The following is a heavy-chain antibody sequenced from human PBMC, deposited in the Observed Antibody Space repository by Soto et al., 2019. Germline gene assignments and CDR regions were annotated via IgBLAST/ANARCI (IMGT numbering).Heavy chain of an antibody. CDR1: GFTFSSYS. CDR3: ARDRTDYDIYGMDV. J-gene: IGHJ6*02. Sequence: PGGSLRLSCAASGFTFSSYSMNWVRQAPGKGLEWVSYISSSSSTIYYADSAKGRFTISRDNAKNSLYLQMNSLRDEDTAVYYCARDRTDYDIYGMDVWGQGTTVTVSS. D-gene: IGHD3-9*01. V-gene: IGHV3-48*02. CDR2: ISSSSSTI.